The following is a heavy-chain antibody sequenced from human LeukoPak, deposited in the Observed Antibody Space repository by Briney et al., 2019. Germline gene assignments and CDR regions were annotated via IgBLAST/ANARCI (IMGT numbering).Heavy chain of an antibody. Sequence: GSLRLSCAASGFTFSGYAMHWVRQAPGKGLEWVAVISYDGSNKYYADSVKGRFTISRDNSKNTLYLQMNSLRAEDTAVYYCARDRSIAAAGLFDYWGQGTLVTVSS. V-gene: IGHV3-30-3*01. J-gene: IGHJ4*02. CDR1: GFTFSGYA. CDR2: ISYDGSNK. CDR3: ARDRSIAAAGLFDY. D-gene: IGHD6-13*01.